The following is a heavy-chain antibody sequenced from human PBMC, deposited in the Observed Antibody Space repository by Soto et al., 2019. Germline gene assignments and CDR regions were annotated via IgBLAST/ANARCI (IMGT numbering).Heavy chain of an antibody. CDR2: ISSSSSYI. V-gene: IGHV3-21*01. D-gene: IGHD3-3*01. CDR1: GFTFSSYS. CDR3: ARAERFLEWFNWFDP. J-gene: IGHJ5*02. Sequence: GGSLRLSCAASGFTFSSYSMNWVRQAPGKGLEWVSSISSSSSYIYYADSVKGRFTISRDNAKNSLYMQMNSLRAEDTAVYYCARAERFLEWFNWFDPWGQGTLVTVSS.